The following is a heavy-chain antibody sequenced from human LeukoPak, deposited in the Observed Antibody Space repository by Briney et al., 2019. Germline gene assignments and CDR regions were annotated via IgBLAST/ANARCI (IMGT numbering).Heavy chain of an antibody. Sequence: GGSLRLSCAASGFTFSSYAMSWVRQAPGKGLEWVSAISGSGGSTYYADSVKGRFTISRDNSKNTLYLQMNSLRAEDTAVYYCARLFGYCSSTSCFDYWGQGTLVTVSS. CDR1: GFTFSSYA. J-gene: IGHJ4*02. CDR2: ISGSGGST. CDR3: ARLFGYCSSTSCFDY. D-gene: IGHD2-2*01. V-gene: IGHV3-23*01.